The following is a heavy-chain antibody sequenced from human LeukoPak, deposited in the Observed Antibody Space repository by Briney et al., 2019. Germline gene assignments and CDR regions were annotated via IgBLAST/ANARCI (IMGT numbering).Heavy chain of an antibody. CDR1: GASVRSYW. J-gene: IGHJ4*02. CDR3: ARQGYTVSYYFLDY. CDR2: IYSTGST. Sequence: SETLSLTCDVSGASVRSYWWGWVRQPAGKGLEWLGRIYSTGSTRFNPSLESRLTLSIDTSTNQFSLKLTSVTAADTAVYFCARQGYTVSYYFLDYWSQGTLVTVSS. D-gene: IGHD1-26*01. V-gene: IGHV4-4*07.